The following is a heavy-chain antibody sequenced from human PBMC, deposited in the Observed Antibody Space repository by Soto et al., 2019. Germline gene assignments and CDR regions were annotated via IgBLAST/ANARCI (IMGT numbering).Heavy chain of an antibody. CDR3: ARLGYCSSTSCYTEFDY. Sequence: QVQLQQWGAGLLKPSETLSLTCAVYGGSFSGYYWSWIRQPPGKGLEWIGEINHSGSTNYNPSLKSRVTRSVDTSKNQFSLKLSSVTAADTAVYYCARLGYCSSTSCYTEFDYWGQGTLVTVSS. CDR2: INHSGST. CDR1: GGSFSGYY. V-gene: IGHV4-34*01. J-gene: IGHJ4*02. D-gene: IGHD2-2*02.